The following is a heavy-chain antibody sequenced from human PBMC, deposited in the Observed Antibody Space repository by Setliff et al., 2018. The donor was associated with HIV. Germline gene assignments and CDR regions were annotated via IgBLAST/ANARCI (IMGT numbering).Heavy chain of an antibody. J-gene: IGHJ3*02. CDR1: GGSISFYY. CDR2: TFDNGNT. V-gene: IGHV4-4*09. CDR3: ARSRPFFDI. Sequence: PSETLSLTCSLSGGSISFYYWNWLRQTPGKGLEWIAYTFDNGNTHYNPSLESRVTISVDTSKNQFSLKLRSVTAADTAVYYCARSRPFFDIWGQGTMVTVSS.